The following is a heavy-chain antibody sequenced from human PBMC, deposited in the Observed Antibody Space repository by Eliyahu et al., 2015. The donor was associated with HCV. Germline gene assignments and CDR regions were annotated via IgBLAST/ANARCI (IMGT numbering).Heavy chain of an antibody. CDR1: GGSXSXSSYX. J-gene: IGHJ5*02. CDR2: IYYSGNT. Sequence: QLQLQESGPGLVKPSETLSLTCTVSGGSXSXSSYXWGWIXQPPGKGLEWIGSIYYSGNTSYNPSXKXRVTISVDTSKNQFSLKLSSVTAADTAVYYCARERQQLVRGVNWFDPWGQGTLVTVSS. D-gene: IGHD6-13*01. CDR3: ARERQQLVRGVNWFDP. V-gene: IGHV4-39*02.